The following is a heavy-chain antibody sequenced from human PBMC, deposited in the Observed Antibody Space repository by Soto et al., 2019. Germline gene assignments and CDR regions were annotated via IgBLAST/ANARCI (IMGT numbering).Heavy chain of an antibody. CDR1: GGTFSSYA. J-gene: IGHJ6*02. Sequence: QVQLVQSGAEVKKPGSSVKVSCKASGGTFSSYAISWVRQAPGHGLEWMGGIIPISDTTNYAQKLQGRVTITAHECTSTAYMELSSLRSEDTAVYYCARSQGSSTSLEIYYYYYYGMDVWGQGTTVSVSS. CDR2: IIPISDTT. CDR3: ARSQGSSTSLEIYYYYYYGMDV. D-gene: IGHD2-2*01. V-gene: IGHV1-69*01.